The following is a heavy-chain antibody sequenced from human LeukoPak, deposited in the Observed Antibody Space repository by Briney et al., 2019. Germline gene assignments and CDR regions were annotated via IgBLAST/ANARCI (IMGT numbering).Heavy chain of an antibody. CDR2: INWSSKMV. CDR1: GFDLGNYA. Sequence: GRSLRLSCAASGFDLGNYAMHWVRQAPGKGLQWVSGINWSSKMVAYAASVKGRFTISRDNAENSLYLQMNSLTSEDTAFYFCAKGSLEMATVDFEFWGQGTLVTVSS. CDR3: AKGSLEMATVDFEF. D-gene: IGHD5-24*01. V-gene: IGHV3-9*01. J-gene: IGHJ4*02.